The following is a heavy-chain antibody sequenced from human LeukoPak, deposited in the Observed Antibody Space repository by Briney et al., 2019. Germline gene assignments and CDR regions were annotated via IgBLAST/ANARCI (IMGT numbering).Heavy chain of an antibody. J-gene: IGHJ4*02. Sequence: GGSLRLSCAASGFTFSSYAMNWVRQAPGRGLEWVSSISSGSKIQYADSVKGRFTISRDNARNSLYLQMNSLRAEDTAVYYCARDGVAATHFDYWGQGTLVTVSS. V-gene: IGHV3-21*01. D-gene: IGHD2-15*01. CDR2: ISSGSKI. CDR1: GFTFSSYA. CDR3: ARDGVAATHFDY.